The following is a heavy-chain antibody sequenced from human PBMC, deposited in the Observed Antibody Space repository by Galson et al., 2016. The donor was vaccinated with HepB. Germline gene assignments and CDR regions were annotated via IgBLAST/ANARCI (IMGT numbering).Heavy chain of an antibody. Sequence: SLRLSCAGSGFSFSDHYMDWVRQAPGKGLEWVGRIRNKRNNYITEYAASVIGRFTISRDDSRNSVELQMNTLKTEDTAVYYFARMANGADSDWGQGTLVTVSS. J-gene: IGHJ4*02. CDR3: ARMANGADSD. V-gene: IGHV3-72*01. CDR1: GFSFSDHY. CDR2: IRNKRNNYIT. D-gene: IGHD2-8*01.